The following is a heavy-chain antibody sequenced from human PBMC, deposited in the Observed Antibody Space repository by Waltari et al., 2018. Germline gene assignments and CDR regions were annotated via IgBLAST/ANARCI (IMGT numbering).Heavy chain of an antibody. V-gene: IGHV1-2*06. CDR2: INPNSGDT. Sequence: QVHLVQSGAEVKKPGASVKVSCKDSGYTFTGYYIQLVRRAPGQGLEWMGRINPNSGDTNYAQKFQGRVTLTRDTSINTAYMELSSLKSDDTAVYYCARDLGSDYGNRDYWGQGTLVTVPS. D-gene: IGHD4-17*01. CDR1: GYTFTGYY. CDR3: ARDLGSDYGNRDY. J-gene: IGHJ4*02.